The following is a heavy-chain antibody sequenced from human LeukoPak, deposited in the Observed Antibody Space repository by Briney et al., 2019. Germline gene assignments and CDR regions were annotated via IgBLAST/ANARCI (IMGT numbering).Heavy chain of an antibody. D-gene: IGHD6-13*01. CDR1: GFTFSSHG. CDR2: ISFDGSYK. V-gene: IGHV3-30*18. Sequence: GGSLRLSCAASGFTFSSHGMHWARQAPGKGLEWVAVISFDGSYKYYADSVKGRFTISRDNSKNTLFMQMNSLRAEDTAVYYCAKDRSSWYVGYYFDYWGQGTLVTVSS. CDR3: AKDRSSWYVGYYFDY. J-gene: IGHJ4*02.